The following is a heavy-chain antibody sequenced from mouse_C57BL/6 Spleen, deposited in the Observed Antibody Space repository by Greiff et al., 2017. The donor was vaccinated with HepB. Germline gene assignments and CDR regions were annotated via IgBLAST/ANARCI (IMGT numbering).Heavy chain of an antibody. CDR1: GYTFTSYW. D-gene: IGHD4-1*01. Sequence: VQLQQSGAELVKPGASVKLSCKASGYTFTSYWMHWVKQRPGQGLEWIGMIHPNSGSTNYNEKFKSKATLTVDKSSSTAYMQLSSLTSEDSAVYDCARVWDRAWFAYWGQGTLVTVSA. V-gene: IGHV1-64*01. J-gene: IGHJ3*01. CDR2: IHPNSGST. CDR3: ARVWDRAWFAY.